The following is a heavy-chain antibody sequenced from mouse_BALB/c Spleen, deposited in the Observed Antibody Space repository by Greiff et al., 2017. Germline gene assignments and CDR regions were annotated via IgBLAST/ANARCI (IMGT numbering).Heavy chain of an antibody. Sequence: EVKLQESGGDLVKPGGSLKLSCAASGFTFSSYGMSWVRQTPDKRLEWVATISSGGSYTYYPDSVKGRFTISRDNAKNTLYLLMSSLKAEDTAMYYCARQGDYTWFAYWGQGTLVTVSA. J-gene: IGHJ3*01. CDR1: GFTFSSYG. CDR3: ARQGDYTWFAY. D-gene: IGHD2-4*01. CDR2: ISSGGSYT. V-gene: IGHV5-6*01.